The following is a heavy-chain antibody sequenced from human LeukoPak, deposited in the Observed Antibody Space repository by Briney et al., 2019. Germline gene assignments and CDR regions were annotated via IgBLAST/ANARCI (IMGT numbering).Heavy chain of an antibody. J-gene: IGHJ6*02. V-gene: IGHV4-39*07. CDR3: ARDVEGAKQRDYGMDV. CDR2: IYYSGST. D-gene: IGHD1/OR15-1a*01. CDR1: GGSISSSSYY. Sequence: PSETLSLTCTVSGGSISSSSYYWGWIRQPPGKGLEWIGSIYYSGSTYYNPSLKSRVTISVDTSKNQFSLKLSSVTAADTAVYYCARDVEGAKQRDYGMDVWGQGTTVTVSS.